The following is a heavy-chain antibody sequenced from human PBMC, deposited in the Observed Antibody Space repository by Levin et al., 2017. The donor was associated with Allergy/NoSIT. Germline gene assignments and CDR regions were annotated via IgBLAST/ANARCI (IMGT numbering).Heavy chain of an antibody. CDR3: TRGATEINPQYYYGMDG. J-gene: IGHJ6*02. CDR1: GFTFSDHY. V-gene: IGHV3-72*01. D-gene: IGHD2/OR15-2a*01. CDR2: IRDKDNRYTT. Sequence: SCVGSGFTFSDHYMDWVRQVPGKGLDWVGRIRDKDNRYTTEYAASVRGRFSISRDDSKNSLYLQMNSLIIEDTAVYYCTRGATEINPQYYYGMDGWGQGTTVTVSS.